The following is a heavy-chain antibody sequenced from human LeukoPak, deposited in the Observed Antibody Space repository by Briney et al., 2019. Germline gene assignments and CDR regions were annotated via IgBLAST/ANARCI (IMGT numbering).Heavy chain of an antibody. CDR1: GFTFSSYS. Sequence: GGSLRLSCAASGFTFSSYSMNWVRQAAGKGLEWVASISSSSSYIYYADSVKGRFTISRDNAKNSLYLQMDSLRAEDTAVYYCAKCESPSTMIGVVTGGLFDYWGQGTLVTVSS. V-gene: IGHV3-21*01. CDR3: AKCESPSTMIGVVTGGLFDY. J-gene: IGHJ4*02. D-gene: IGHD3-22*01. CDR2: ISSSSSYI.